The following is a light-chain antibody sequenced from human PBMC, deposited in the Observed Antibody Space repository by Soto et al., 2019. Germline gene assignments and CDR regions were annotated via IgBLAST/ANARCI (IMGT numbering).Light chain of an antibody. CDR1: QTISRW. CDR2: AAS. CDR3: QQSYGTPR. V-gene: IGKV1-39*01. J-gene: IGKJ1*01. Sequence: DIQMTQSPSSLSASVGDRFTITCRASQTISRWLAWYQQKPGKAPKLLIYAASSLQSGVPSRFSGSGSGTHFTLTISSLQPEDFATYYCQQSYGTPRFGQGTKVDIK.